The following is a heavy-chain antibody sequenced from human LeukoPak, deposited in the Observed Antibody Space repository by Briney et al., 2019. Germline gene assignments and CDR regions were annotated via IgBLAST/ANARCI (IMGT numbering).Heavy chain of an antibody. D-gene: IGHD3-22*01. CDR1: GFTFSSHW. CDR3: ATTYYYDSSGYLDY. CDR2: INSDGSYS. V-gene: IGHV3-74*01. Sequence: TGGSLRLSCAASGFTFSSHWMHWVRQAPGKGLVCVSRINSDGSYSDFADSVRGRFTISRDNSKNTLHLQMNSLRAEDTAVYYCATTYYYDSSGYLDYWGQGTLVTVSS. J-gene: IGHJ4*02.